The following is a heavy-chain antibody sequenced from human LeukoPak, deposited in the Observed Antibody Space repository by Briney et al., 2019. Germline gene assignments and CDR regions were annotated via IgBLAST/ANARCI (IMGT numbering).Heavy chain of an antibody. Sequence: PGGSLRLSCAASGFTFGTYAMTWVRQAPGKGLEWVSTIRGSGGTTFYADSVKGRFTISRDDSKDTLYLQMNSLRVEDTAVYYCAKVFWFEHISDYWGQGTLVTVSS. CDR2: IRGSGGTT. CDR1: GFTFGTYA. D-gene: IGHD3-10*01. V-gene: IGHV3-23*01. CDR3: AKVFWFEHISDY. J-gene: IGHJ4*02.